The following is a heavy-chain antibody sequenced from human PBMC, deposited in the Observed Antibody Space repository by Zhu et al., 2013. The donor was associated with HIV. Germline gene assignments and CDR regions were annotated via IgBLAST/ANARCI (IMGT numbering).Heavy chain of an antibody. Sequence: QVQLVQSGAEVKKPGSSVKVSCKASGGTFSSSAFFWVRQAPGQGLEWMGGIIPFIGTATYAQRFQGRVTITADKSTSTAYMELSSLRPEDTAVYYCARDRFGVGATSLFDYWGQGTLVTVSS. CDR3: ARDRFGVGATSLFDY. J-gene: IGHJ4*02. CDR1: GGTFSSSA. D-gene: IGHD1-26*01. CDR2: IIPFIGTA. V-gene: IGHV1-69*06.